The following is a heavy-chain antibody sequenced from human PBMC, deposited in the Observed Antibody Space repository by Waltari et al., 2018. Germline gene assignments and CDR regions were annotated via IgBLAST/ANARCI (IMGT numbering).Heavy chain of an antibody. CDR3: ARKSKTGYSSGSNAFDI. CDR2: INPNSGGT. CDR1: GYTFTGYY. D-gene: IGHD6-19*01. J-gene: IGHJ3*02. Sequence: QVQLVQSGAEVKKPGASVKVSCKASGYTFTGYYMHWVRQAPGQGLEWMGLINPNSGGTNYAQKVQGRVTMTRDTSISTAYMELSRLRSDDTAVYYCARKSKTGYSSGSNAFDIWGQGTMVTVSS. V-gene: IGHV1-2*02.